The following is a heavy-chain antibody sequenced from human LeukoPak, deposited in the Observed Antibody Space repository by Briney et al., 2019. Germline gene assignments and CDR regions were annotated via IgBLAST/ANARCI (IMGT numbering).Heavy chain of an antibody. CDR1: GDSISSSSYY. V-gene: IGHV4-61*02. D-gene: IGHD3-22*01. J-gene: IGHJ4*02. Sequence: SETLSLTCTVSGDSISSSSYYWSWIRQPAGKGLEWIGRIHTSGSTNYSPSLKSRVTMSVDTSKNQFSLKLSSVTAADTAVYYCARDRYYYERSARYFDYWGQGTLVTVSS. CDR3: ARDRYYYERSARYFDY. CDR2: IHTSGST.